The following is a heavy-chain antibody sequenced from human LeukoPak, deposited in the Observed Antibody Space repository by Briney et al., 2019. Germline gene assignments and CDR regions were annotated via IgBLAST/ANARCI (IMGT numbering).Heavy chain of an antibody. Sequence: SETLSLTCAVYGGSFSGYCWSWIRQPPGKGLEWIGEINHSGSTNYNPSLKSRVTISVDTSKNQFSLKLSSVTAADTAVYYCARGGMGRIAAARWGYWGQGTLVTVSS. CDR1: GGSFSGYC. CDR2: INHSGST. J-gene: IGHJ4*02. D-gene: IGHD6-13*01. CDR3: ARGGMGRIAAARWGY. V-gene: IGHV4-34*01.